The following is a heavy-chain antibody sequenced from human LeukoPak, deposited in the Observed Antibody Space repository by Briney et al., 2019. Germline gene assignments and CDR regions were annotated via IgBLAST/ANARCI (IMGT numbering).Heavy chain of an antibody. J-gene: IGHJ4*02. D-gene: IGHD4-17*01. Sequence: GGSLRLSCAASGFNFRTSGMHWVRQAPGKGLEWVAFIQYDGSPKYYADSVKGRFTISRDNPKNTLYLQMNSLRAEDTAVYYCARDLGGYGDYVIWGQGTLVTVSS. CDR3: ARDLGGYGDYVI. CDR1: GFNFRTSG. V-gene: IGHV3-30*02. CDR2: IQYDGSPK.